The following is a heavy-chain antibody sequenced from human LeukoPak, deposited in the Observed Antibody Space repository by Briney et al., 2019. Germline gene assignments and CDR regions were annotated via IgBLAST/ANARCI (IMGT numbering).Heavy chain of an antibody. CDR3: ARDPSRRDGYREGWYFDL. V-gene: IGHV1-46*01. CDR2: INPSGGST. D-gene: IGHD5-24*01. CDR1: GYTFTSYA. J-gene: IGHJ2*01. Sequence: ASVKVSCKASGYTFTSYAISWVRQAPGQGLEWMGIINPSGGSTSYAQKFQGRVTMTRDTSTSTVYMGLSSLRSEDTAVYYCARDPSRRDGYREGWYFDLWGRGTLVTVSS.